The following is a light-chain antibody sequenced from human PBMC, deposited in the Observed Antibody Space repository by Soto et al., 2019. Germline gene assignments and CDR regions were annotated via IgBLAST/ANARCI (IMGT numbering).Light chain of an antibody. V-gene: IGKV3-15*01. CDR1: QSVGST. CDR3: RQYNNWAFT. Sequence: EIVMTQSPATLSVSPGERATLSCRTSQSVGSTLSCSQQRPCQAPRLLMYGASTRAIGMPARFSGSGSGTEVTLTISSLQSEEVAVYYCRQYNNWAFTFGGGTKVEIK. J-gene: IGKJ4*02. CDR2: GAS.